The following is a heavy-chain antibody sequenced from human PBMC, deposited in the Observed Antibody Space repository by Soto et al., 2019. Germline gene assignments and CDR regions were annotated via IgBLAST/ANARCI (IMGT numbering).Heavy chain of an antibody. Sequence: ASVKVSCKASGYIFTTYALHWVRQAPGQRLEWMGWINAGNGNTKYSQKFQDRVTITRDTSASVAYMELSSLASEDTAVYYCARSEVIPEGCDYWGQGTLVTVAS. CDR1: GYIFTTYA. V-gene: IGHV1-3*01. D-gene: IGHD3-16*02. J-gene: IGHJ4*02. CDR3: ARSEVIPEGCDY. CDR2: INAGNGNT.